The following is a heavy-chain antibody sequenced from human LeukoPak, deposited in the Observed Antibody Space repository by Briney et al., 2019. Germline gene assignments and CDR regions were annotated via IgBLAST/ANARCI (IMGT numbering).Heavy chain of an antibody. V-gene: IGHV4-34*01. CDR2: INHSGST. D-gene: IGHD1-26*01. CDR1: GGSFSGCY. Sequence: RASETLSLTCAVYGGSFSGCYWSWIRQPPGKGLEWIGEINHSGSTNYNPSLKSRVTISVDTSKNRFSLKLSSVTAADTAVYYCARGHRVGARRFDYWGQGTLVTVSS. J-gene: IGHJ4*02. CDR3: ARGHRVGARRFDY.